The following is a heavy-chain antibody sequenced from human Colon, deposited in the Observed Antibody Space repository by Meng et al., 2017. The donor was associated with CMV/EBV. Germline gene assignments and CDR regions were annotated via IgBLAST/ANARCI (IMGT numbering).Heavy chain of an antibody. CDR2: IYYSGST. D-gene: IGHD6-19*01. Sequence: QPHRRRPGPGLVKPSETLSLTCTVSGGSISSSSYYWGWIRQPPGKGLEWIGSIYYSGSTYYNPSLKSRVTISVDTSKNQFSLKLSSVTAADTAVYYCARGQTEQWLVQDAFDIWGQGTMVTVSS. V-gene: IGHV4-39*07. CDR1: GGSISSSSYY. CDR3: ARGQTEQWLVQDAFDI. J-gene: IGHJ3*02.